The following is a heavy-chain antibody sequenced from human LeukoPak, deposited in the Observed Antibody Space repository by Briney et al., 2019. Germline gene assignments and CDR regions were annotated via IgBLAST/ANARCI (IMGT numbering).Heavy chain of an antibody. V-gene: IGHV1-69*05. CDR1: GGTFSSYA. J-gene: IGHJ3*02. CDR2: ITPIFGTA. CDR3: ARLEYYDTTNAFDI. D-gene: IGHD3-22*01. Sequence: SVKVSCKASGGTFSSYAISWVRQAPGQGLEWMGGITPIFGTANYAQKFQGRVTITTDESTSTAYMELSSLRSEDTAVYYCARLEYYDTTNAFDIWGQGTMVTVSS.